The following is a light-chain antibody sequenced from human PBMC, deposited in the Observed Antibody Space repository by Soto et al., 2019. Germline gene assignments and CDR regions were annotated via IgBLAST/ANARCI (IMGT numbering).Light chain of an antibody. Sequence: EIVLTHSPSTLSLSPVERATLSCRASPSVTNNLAWYQHKPGQAPRLLISGASNRASGIPARFSAWGSGTDFTLTISRVDPADFAFYYCQQYFTSPITFGQGTRWRL. V-gene: IGKV3-11*01. CDR1: PSVTNN. CDR3: QQYFTSPIT. J-gene: IGKJ5*01. CDR2: GAS.